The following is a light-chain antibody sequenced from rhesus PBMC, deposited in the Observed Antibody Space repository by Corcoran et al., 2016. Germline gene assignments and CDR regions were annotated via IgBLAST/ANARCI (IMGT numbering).Light chain of an antibody. V-gene: IGKV3S9*01. CDR1: QSVSSY. CDR2: GAS. Sequence: EIVMTQSPATLSLSPGERATLSCRASQSVSSYVAWYQQKPEQAPRLLIYGASSRATGSPDRVSGSGSGTDFSLTISSLEPEVVAVCYCQQYSNWPTFGQGTKVEIK. CDR3: QQYSNWPT. J-gene: IGKJ1*01.